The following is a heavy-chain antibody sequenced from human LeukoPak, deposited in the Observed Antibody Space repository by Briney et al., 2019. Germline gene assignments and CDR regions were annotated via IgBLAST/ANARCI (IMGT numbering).Heavy chain of an antibody. V-gene: IGHV4-4*07. CDR2: IYHSGST. CDR1: GGSISSYY. J-gene: IGHJ1*01. Sequence: SETLSLTCTVSGGSISSYYWSWIRQPAGKGLEWIGRIYHSGSTYYNPSLKSRVTISVAPSKNQFSLKLSSVTAADTAVYYCARAVYSDFWSGYFDHWGQGTLVTVSS. D-gene: IGHD3-3*01. CDR3: ARAVYSDFWSGYFDH.